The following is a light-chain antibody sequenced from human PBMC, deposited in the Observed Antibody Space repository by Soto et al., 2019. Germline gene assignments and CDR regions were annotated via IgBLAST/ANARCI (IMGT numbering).Light chain of an antibody. CDR3: SSYTSSSTPFV. CDR1: SSDVGRYNY. J-gene: IGLJ1*01. CDR2: YVN. V-gene: IGLV2-14*03. Sequence: QSALTQPASVSGSPGQSITISCTGTSSDVGRYNYVSWYQQHPGKAPKVMIYYVNNRPSGLSNRFSGSKSGNTASLTISGLQAEDEAHYYCSSYTSSSTPFVFGTGTKLTVL.